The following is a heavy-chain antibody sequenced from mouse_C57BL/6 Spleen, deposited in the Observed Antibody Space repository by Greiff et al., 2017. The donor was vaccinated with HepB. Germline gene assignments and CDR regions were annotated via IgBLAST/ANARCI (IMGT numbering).Heavy chain of an antibody. CDR1: GYTFTSYW. Sequence: QVQLKQPGAELVMPGASVKLSCKASGYTFTSYWMHWVKQRPGQGIEWIGEIDPSDSYTNYNQKFKGKSTLTVDKSSSTAYMQLSSLTSEDSAVYYCARIYYGSSYGYFDVWGTGTTVTVSS. CDR2: IDPSDSYT. D-gene: IGHD1-1*01. V-gene: IGHV1-69*01. CDR3: ARIYYGSSYGYFDV. J-gene: IGHJ1*03.